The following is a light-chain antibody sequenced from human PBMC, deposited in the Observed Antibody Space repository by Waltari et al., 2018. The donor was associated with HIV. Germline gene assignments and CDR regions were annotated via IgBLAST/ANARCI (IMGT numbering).Light chain of an antibody. J-gene: IGKJ2*01. CDR1: QSVSSYY. Sequence: EIVLTQSPGTLSLSPGERATLSCRASQSVSSYYLAWYQHKRGQSPRLLIYETSRRATGVPDRISGSGSGTDFTLTISRLVPEDSALYYCQHYGGSLHTFGQGTKLEIK. CDR2: ETS. CDR3: QHYGGSLHT. V-gene: IGKV3-20*01.